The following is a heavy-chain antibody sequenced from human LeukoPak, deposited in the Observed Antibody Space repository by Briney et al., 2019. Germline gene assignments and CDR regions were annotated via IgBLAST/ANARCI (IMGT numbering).Heavy chain of an antibody. J-gene: IGHJ3*01. D-gene: IGHD1-26*01. V-gene: IGHV1-2*02. CDR3: ARELGLNAFDV. Sequence: ASVKVSCKASGYTLTDNHLCWVRQAPGQGLEWMGWIDPNSGVTNFAQNFQGRLTMTTDTSISTAYMELSRLTSDDTTVYYCARELGLNAFDVWGQGTLLTVSS. CDR2: IDPNSGVT. CDR1: GYTLTDNH.